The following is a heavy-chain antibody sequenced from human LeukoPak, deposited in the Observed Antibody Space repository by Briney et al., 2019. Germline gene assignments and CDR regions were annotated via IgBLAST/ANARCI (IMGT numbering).Heavy chain of an antibody. CDR1: GFTFSSYG. D-gene: IGHD3-10*01. CDR2: IWYDGSNK. V-gene: IGHV3-33*01. Sequence: GGSLRLSCAASGFTFSSYGMHWVRQAPGKGLEWVAVIWYDGSNKYYADSVKGRFTISRDNSKNTLYLQMNSLRAEDTAVYYCARDIEGSGSSTDYWGQGTLVTVSS. CDR3: ARDIEGSGSSTDY. J-gene: IGHJ4*02.